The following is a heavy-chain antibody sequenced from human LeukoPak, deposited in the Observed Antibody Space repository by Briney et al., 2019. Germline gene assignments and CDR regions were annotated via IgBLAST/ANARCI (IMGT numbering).Heavy chain of an antibody. D-gene: IGHD3-22*01. V-gene: IGHV3-23*01. J-gene: IGHJ3*02. CDR2: ISGSAYST. CDR1: GFTFSSYA. Sequence: PGGSLRLSCAASGFTFSSYAMTWVRQAPGKGLEWISAISGSAYSTSYADSVKGRFTISRDNSKNTLYLQMNSLRAEDTAIYYCARNTSGFKLGDAFDIWGQGTMVTASS. CDR3: ARNTSGFKLGDAFDI.